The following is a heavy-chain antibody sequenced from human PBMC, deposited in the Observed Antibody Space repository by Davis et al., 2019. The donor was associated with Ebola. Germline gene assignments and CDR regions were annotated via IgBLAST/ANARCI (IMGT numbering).Heavy chain of an antibody. CDR1: GGSISSYY. D-gene: IGHD3-3*01. V-gene: IGHV4-59*01. Sequence: PSETLSLTCAVSGGSISSYYWSWIRQPPGKGLEWIGYIYYSGSTNYNPSLKSRVTISVDTSKNQFSLKLSSVTAADTAVYYCASSLVSQFWSGYHFDYWGQGTLVTVSS. CDR3: ASSLVSQFWSGYHFDY. CDR2: IYYSGST. J-gene: IGHJ4*02.